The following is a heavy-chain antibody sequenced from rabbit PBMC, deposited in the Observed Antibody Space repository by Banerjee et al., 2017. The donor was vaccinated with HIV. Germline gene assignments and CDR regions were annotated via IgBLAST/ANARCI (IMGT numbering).Heavy chain of an antibody. D-gene: IGHD4-1*01. J-gene: IGHJ4*01. V-gene: IGHV1S43*01. Sequence: QQQLEESGGGLVKPGGTLTLTCTASGFSFSSSYWICWVRQAPGKGLELIACIYTTSSSTWYASWAKGRFTISKSTSLNTVDLKMTSLTAADTATYFCCRDVDADSGPDYFNLWGPGTLVTVS. CDR1: GFSFSSSYW. CDR3: CRDVDADSGPDYFNL. CDR2: IYTTSSST.